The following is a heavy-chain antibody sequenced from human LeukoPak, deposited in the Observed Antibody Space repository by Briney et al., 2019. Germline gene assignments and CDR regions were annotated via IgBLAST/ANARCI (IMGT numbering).Heavy chain of an antibody. V-gene: IGHV4-4*07. D-gene: IGHD3-10*01. Sequence: PSETLSLTCTVSGGSISSYYWSWIRQPAGKGLEWIGRIYTSGSTNYNPSLKSRVTMSVGTSKNQFSLKLSSVTAADTAVYYCARDEVLLWFGELLFNWFDPWGQGTLVTVSS. CDR1: GGSISSYY. CDR2: IYTSGST. J-gene: IGHJ5*02. CDR3: ARDEVLLWFGELLFNWFDP.